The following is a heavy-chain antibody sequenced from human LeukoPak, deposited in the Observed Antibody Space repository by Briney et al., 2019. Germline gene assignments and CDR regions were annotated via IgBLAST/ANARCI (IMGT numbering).Heavy chain of an antibody. CDR3: AKDTGITGTTPLFDY. CDR2: ISYDGSNK. D-gene: IGHD1-7*01. CDR1: GFTFSSYG. J-gene: IGHJ4*02. V-gene: IGHV3-30*18. Sequence: GGSLRLSCAASGFTFSSYGMHWVRQAPGKGLEWVAVISYDGSNKYYADSVKGRFTISRDNSKNTLYLQMNSLRAEDTAVYYCAKDTGITGTTPLFDYWGQGTLVTVSS.